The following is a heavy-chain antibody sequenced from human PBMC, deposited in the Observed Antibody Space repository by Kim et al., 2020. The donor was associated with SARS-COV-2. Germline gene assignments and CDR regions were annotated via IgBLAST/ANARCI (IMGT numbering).Heavy chain of an antibody. D-gene: IGHD5-12*01. CDR1: GFTFSSYW. CDR3: ARCNVREMATITYFGYYYYYYGMDV. J-gene: IGHJ6*02. V-gene: IGHV3-7*03. CDR2: IKQDGSEK. Sequence: GGSLRLSCAASGFTFSSYWMSWVRQAPGKGLEWVANIKQDGSEKYYVDSVKGRFTISRDNAKNSLYLQMNSLRAEDTAVYYCARCNVREMATITYFGYYYYYYGMDVWGQGTTVTVSS.